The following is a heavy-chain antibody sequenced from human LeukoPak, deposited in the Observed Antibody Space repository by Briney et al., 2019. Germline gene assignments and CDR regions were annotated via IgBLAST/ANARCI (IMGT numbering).Heavy chain of an antibody. CDR2: IKQDGSEK. J-gene: IGHJ4*02. V-gene: IGHV3-7*03. CDR1: GFTFSSYW. CDR3: ARVDTAMVAPPGDY. D-gene: IGHD5-18*01. Sequence: PGGSLRLSCAASGFTFSSYWMSWVRQAPGKGLEWVANIKQDGSEKYYVDSVKGRFTISRDNAKNSLYLQMNSLRAEDTALYYCARVDTAMVAPPGDYWGQGTLVTVSS.